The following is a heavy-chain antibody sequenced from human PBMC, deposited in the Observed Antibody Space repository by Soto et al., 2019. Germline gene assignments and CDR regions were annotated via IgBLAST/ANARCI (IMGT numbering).Heavy chain of an antibody. CDR3: AKVGISGYNWHGGFEI. J-gene: IGHJ3*02. CDR1: GFTFSSYA. D-gene: IGHD3-22*01. Sequence: PGGSLRLSCAASGFTFSSYAMSWVRLAPGKGLEWVSSISGSGGSTYYADSVKGRFTISRDNSKNTLYVQMNSLRAEDTAIYYCAKVGISGYNWHGGFEIWGQGTMVTVSS. CDR2: ISGSGGST. V-gene: IGHV3-23*01.